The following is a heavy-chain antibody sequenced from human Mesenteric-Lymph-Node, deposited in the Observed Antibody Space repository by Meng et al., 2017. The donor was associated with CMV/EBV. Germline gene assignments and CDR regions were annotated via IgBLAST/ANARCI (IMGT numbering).Heavy chain of an antibody. Sequence: GGSLRLSCAASGFTVSSNYMSWVRQAPGKGLEWVSVIYSCGSTYYADSVKGRFTISRDISKNTLYLQMNSLRAEDTAVYYCARDRGGSYSDSWGQGTLVTVSS. V-gene: IGHV3-53*01. J-gene: IGHJ4*02. D-gene: IGHD1-26*01. CDR1: GFTVSSNY. CDR2: IYSCGST. CDR3: ARDRGGSYSDS.